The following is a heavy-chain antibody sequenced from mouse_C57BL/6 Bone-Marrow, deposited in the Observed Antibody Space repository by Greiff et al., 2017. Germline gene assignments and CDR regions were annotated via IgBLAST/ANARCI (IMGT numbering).Heavy chain of an antibody. CDR3: ASLTTVVATYWYCDV. V-gene: IGHV1-85*01. Sequence: VQLQESGPELVKPGASVKLSCKASGYTFTSYDINWVKQRPGQGLEWIGWIYPRDGSTKYNEKFKGKATLTVDTSSSTAYMELHSLTSEDSAVYFGASLTTVVATYWYCDVWGTGTTVTVSS. D-gene: IGHD1-1*01. J-gene: IGHJ1*03. CDR1: GYTFTSYD. CDR2: IYPRDGST.